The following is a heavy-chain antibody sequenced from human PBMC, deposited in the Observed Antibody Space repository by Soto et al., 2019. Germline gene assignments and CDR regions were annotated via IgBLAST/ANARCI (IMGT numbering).Heavy chain of an antibody. D-gene: IGHD6-6*01. V-gene: IGHV5-10-1*01. CDR2: IDPSDSYT. Sequence: VESVTISCKGSAYSFTSYSITWVPQMHGNGLAWMGRIDPSDSYTNYSPSFQGHVTISSDKSISTAYLQWSRLKASDTAMYYCARGRKYSSSPYYYYGMDVWGQGTPVTISS. CDR3: ARGRKYSSSPYYYYGMDV. CDR1: AYSFTSYS. J-gene: IGHJ6*01.